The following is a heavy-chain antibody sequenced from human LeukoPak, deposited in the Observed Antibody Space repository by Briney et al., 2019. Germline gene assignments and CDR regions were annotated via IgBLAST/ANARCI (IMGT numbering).Heavy chain of an antibody. J-gene: IGHJ4*02. CDR3: ARVYYYDNSGYGKDYFDY. CDR1: GGSISSGDYY. D-gene: IGHD3-22*01. CDR2: IYYSGST. V-gene: IGHV4-30-4*01. Sequence: PSETLSLTCTVSGGSISSGDYYWSWIRQPPGKGLEWIGYIYYSGSTYYNPSLKSRVTISVDTSKNQFSLKLSSVTAADTAVYYCARVYYYDNSGYGKDYFDYWGQGTLVTVS.